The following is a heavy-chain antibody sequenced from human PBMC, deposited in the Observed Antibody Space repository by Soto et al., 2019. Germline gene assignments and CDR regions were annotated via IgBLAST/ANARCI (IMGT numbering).Heavy chain of an antibody. V-gene: IGHV3-33*01. CDR3: ARDRGSSSLGDAFDI. CDR2: IWYDGSNK. J-gene: IGHJ3*02. D-gene: IGHD6-6*01. CDR1: GFTFSSYG. Sequence: PGGSLRLSCAASGFTFSSYGMHWVRQAPGKGLEWVAVIWYDGSNKYYADSVKGRFTISRDNSKNTLYLQMNSLRAEDTAVYYCARDRGSSSLGDAFDIWGQGTMVTVSS.